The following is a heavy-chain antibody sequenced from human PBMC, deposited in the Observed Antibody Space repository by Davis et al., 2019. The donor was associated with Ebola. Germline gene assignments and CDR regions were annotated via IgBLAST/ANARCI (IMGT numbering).Heavy chain of an antibody. CDR1: GYTFTSYG. CDR2: ISAYNGNT. Sequence: AASVKVSCKASGYTFTSYGITWVRQAPGQGLEWMGWISAYNGNTNYAQKLQGRVTMTTDTSTSTAYMELRSLRSDDTAVYYCARGPLILEWLLYDYWGQGTLVTVSS. CDR3: ARGPLILEWLLYDY. V-gene: IGHV1-18*01. D-gene: IGHD3-3*01. J-gene: IGHJ4*02.